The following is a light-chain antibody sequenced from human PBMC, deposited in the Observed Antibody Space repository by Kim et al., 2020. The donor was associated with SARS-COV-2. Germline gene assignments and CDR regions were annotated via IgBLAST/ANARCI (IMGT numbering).Light chain of an antibody. CDR1: QTINTW. V-gene: IGKV1-5*03. CDR2: LAS. CDR3: QHYSRFPYT. Sequence: DIQMTQSPSTLSASVGDRVTITCRASQTINTWLAWYQQKPGKAPNLLIYLASTLESGVPSRFIGSGSGTEFTLTIDSLQPDDFATYYCQHYSRFPYTFGQGTKLEI. J-gene: IGKJ2*01.